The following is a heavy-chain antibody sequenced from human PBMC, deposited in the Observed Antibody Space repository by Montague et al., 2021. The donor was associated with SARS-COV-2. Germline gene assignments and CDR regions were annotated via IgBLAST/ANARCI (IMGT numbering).Heavy chain of an antibody. CDR1: GDSVSSNSAT. CDR2: TYYRPKWYS. J-gene: IGHJ4*02. Sequence: CAISGDSVSSNSATWNWVRQSPSRGLEWLGRTYYRPKWYSDYAPSVRGRLTVNPDASKNEFSLELNYVTPEDTAVYYCVRYSGWFYFDFWGQGTLVTVS. CDR3: VRYSGWFYFDF. V-gene: IGHV6-1*01. D-gene: IGHD6-19*01.